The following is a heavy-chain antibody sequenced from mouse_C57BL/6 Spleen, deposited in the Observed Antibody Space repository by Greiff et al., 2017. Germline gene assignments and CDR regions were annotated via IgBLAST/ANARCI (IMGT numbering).Heavy chain of an antibody. CDR1: GFTFSSYA. D-gene: IGHD2-3*01. CDR3: ASDEGYYVRYYALEY. V-gene: IGHV5-4*01. Sequence: EVHLVEPGGGLVKPGGSLKLSCAASGFTFSSYALPWVRQTPAQRLAQVATISDGCSYTYYPDNVQGRFTISRDNAKNNLYLQVGHLTSEDTAMYYGASDEGYYVRYYALEYWGQGTSVTGS. CDR2: ISDGCSYT. J-gene: IGHJ4*01.